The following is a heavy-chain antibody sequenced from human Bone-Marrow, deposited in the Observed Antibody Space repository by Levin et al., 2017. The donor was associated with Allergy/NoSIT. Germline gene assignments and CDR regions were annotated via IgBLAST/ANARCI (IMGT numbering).Heavy chain of an antibody. J-gene: IGHJ6*03. D-gene: IGHD3-9*01. CDR3: TAMYDILTGYYKVDYYYYMDV. CDR1: RFTFSNAW. Sequence: GGSLRLSCAASRFTFSNAWMSWVRRAPGKGLEWVGRIKSKTEGGTTDYAAPVKGRFTISRDDSKNTLYLQMNSLKTEDTAVYYCTAMYDILTGYYKVDYYYYMDVWGKGTTVTVSS. CDR2: IKSKTEGGTT. V-gene: IGHV3-15*01.